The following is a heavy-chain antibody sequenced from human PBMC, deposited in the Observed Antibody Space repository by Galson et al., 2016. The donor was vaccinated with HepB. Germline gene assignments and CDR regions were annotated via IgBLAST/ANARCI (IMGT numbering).Heavy chain of an antibody. CDR1: GGSISSGVYY. CDR2: IYYTGST. V-gene: IGHV4-31*03. J-gene: IGHJ2*01. Sequence: TLSLTCTVSGGSISSGVYYWSWIRQHPGKGLEWIGYIYYTGSTDCNPSLKSRVTISVDTSKNQFSLKLTSVTAADTAAYYCARDSAGSFDLWGRGTLVTVSS. D-gene: IGHD3-10*01. CDR3: ARDSAGSFDL.